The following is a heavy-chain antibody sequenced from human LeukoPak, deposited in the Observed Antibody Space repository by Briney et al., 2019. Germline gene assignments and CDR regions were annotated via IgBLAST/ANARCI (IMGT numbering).Heavy chain of an antibody. CDR3: ARNPYDSSGYYAG. Sequence: GGSLRLSCAASGFTFSSYGMHWVRQAPGKGLEWVAVISYDGSNKYYADSVKGRFTISRDNAKNSLYLQMNSLRAEDTAVYYCARNPYDSSGYYAGWGQGTLVTVSS. J-gene: IGHJ4*02. CDR1: GFTFSSYG. CDR2: ISYDGSNK. D-gene: IGHD3-22*01. V-gene: IGHV3-30*03.